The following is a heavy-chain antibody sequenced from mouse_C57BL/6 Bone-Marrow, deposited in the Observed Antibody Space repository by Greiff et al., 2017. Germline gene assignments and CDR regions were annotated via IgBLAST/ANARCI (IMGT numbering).Heavy chain of an antibody. CDR1: GFNIKDDY. V-gene: IGHV14-4*01. CDR3: TTDFHAMDY. J-gene: IGHJ4*01. Sequence: EVKLEESGAELVRPGASVKLSCTASGFNIKDDYMHWVKQRPEQGLEWIGWIDPENGDTEYASKFQGKATITADKSSNTAYLQLSSLTSEDTAVYYCTTDFHAMDYWGQGTSVTVSS. CDR2: IDPENGDT.